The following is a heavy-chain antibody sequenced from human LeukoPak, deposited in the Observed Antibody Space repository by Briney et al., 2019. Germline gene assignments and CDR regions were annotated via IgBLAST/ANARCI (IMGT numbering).Heavy chain of an antibody. CDR2: INPNSGGT. CDR3: ARLELLWFGELSLAFDY. J-gene: IGHJ4*02. CDR1: GYTFTGYY. V-gene: IGHV1-2*02. D-gene: IGHD3-10*01. Sequence: ASVKVSCKASGYTFTGYYMHWVRQAPGQGLEWMGWINPNSGGTNYAQKFQGRVTMTRDTSISTAYMELSRLRSDDTAVYYYARLELLWFGELSLAFDYWGQGTLVTVSS.